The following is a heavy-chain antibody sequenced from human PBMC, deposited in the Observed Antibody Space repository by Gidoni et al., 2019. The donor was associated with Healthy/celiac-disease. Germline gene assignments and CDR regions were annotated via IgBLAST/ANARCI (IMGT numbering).Heavy chain of an antibody. Sequence: EVQLVESGGGLVQPGGSLRLSCAASGFTFSSYAMHWVRQAPGKGLEYVSAISSNGGSTYYANSVKGRFTISRDNSKNTLYLQMGSLRAEDMAVYYCARSYDSSGYYYVFDYWGQGTLVTVSS. V-gene: IGHV3-64*01. CDR2: ISSNGGST. D-gene: IGHD3-22*01. J-gene: IGHJ4*02. CDR3: ARSYDSSGYYYVFDY. CDR1: GFTFSSYA.